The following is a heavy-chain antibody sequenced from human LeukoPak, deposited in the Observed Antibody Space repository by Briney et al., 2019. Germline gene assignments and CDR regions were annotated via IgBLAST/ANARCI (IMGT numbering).Heavy chain of an antibody. CDR2: ISGGGRTT. V-gene: IGHV3-23*01. D-gene: IGHD2-21*01. Sequence: GGSLRLSCAASGFTFSNHAMSWVRQXPGKGXXWVSVISGGGRTTEYADSVKGRFTVSRDNSVNTLSLHMDSLRVEDTAIYYCAKNVVFTRYFDSWGQGTLVTVSS. J-gene: IGHJ4*02. CDR3: AKNVVFTRYFDS. CDR1: GFTFSNHA.